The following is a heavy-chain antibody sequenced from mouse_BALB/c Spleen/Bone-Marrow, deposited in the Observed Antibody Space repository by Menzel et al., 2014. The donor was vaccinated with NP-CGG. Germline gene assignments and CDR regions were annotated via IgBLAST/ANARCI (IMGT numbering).Heavy chain of an antibody. CDR3: TRYGNSHYYAVDY. CDR1: GYTFTSYW. D-gene: IGHD1-1*01. CDR2: IYPSDTYT. V-gene: IGHV1-69*02. Sequence: QVQLQQSGAELVRPGASVKLSCRASGYTFTSYWINWVKPRPGQGLEWIGNIYPSDTYTNYNQRFKDKATLTVDKSSSTAYMQLSSPTSEDSAVYYCTRYGNSHYYAVDYWGQGTSVTVSS. J-gene: IGHJ4*01.